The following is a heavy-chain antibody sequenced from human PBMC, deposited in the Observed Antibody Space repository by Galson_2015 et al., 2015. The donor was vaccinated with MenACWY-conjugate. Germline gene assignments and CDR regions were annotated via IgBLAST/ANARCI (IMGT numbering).Heavy chain of an antibody. CDR1: GYTFTSYG. J-gene: IGHJ3*02. D-gene: IGHD6-19*01. CDR3: ARRSGWTNDAFDI. CDR2: TSANNGNI. Sequence: SVKVSCKASGYTFTSYGFSWVRQAPGQGLEWIGWTSANNGNINYAQKFKGRVTMTTDTSTSTAYMELRSLRSDDTAVYYCARRSGWTNDAFDIWGQGTMGPVSS. V-gene: IGHV1-18*01.